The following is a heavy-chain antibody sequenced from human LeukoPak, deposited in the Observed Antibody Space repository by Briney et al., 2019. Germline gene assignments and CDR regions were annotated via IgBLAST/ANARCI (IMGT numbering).Heavy chain of an antibody. CDR1: GFTFSRYG. CDR2: IRYDGSNK. J-gene: IGHJ4*02. CDR3: ARDGSDDSLGYYYDY. V-gene: IGHV3-30*03. Sequence: PGRSLRLSCAASGFTFSRYGMHWVRQAPGKGLEWVAVIRYDGSNKYADSVEGRFTISRDNAKNTLHLQMNSLRVEDTAVYYCARDGSDDSLGYYYDYWGQGTLVTVSS. D-gene: IGHD3-22*01.